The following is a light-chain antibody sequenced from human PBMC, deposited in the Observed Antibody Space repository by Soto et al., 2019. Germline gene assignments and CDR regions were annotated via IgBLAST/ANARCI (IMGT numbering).Light chain of an antibody. CDR2: AAS. CDR1: QSISRY. CDR3: QQSYNTLT. Sequence: DIQMTQSPSSLSASVGDRVTITCRASQSISRYLNWYQQKPGKAPKLLIYAASSLQSGVPSRFSGSGSGTDFTPAISSLQPEDFATYYCQQSYNTLTFGPGTKVDIK. J-gene: IGKJ3*01. V-gene: IGKV1-39*01.